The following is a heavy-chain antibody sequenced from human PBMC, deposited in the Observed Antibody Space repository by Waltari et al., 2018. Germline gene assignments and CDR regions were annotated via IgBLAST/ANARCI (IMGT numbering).Heavy chain of an antibody. CDR2: IYSAVTT. J-gene: IGHJ4*02. CDR3: ARGNTASLDY. V-gene: IGHV3-53*01. Sequence: HLVASGGGLIQPGGSLRLSCAASGFTVTSYYMSWVRPAPGKGLECVSVIYSAVTTYYADSVKGRFTISRDTFRNTLYLQMDNLRPDDTAVYYCARGNTASLDYWGQGTLVTVSS. CDR1: GFTVTSYY. D-gene: IGHD2-21*02.